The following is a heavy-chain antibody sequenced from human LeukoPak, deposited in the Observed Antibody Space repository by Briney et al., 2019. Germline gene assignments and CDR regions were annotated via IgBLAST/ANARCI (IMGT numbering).Heavy chain of an antibody. Sequence: GGSLRLSCAASGFTFSSYAMNWVRQAPGKGLEWVSTISGSGGSTYYADSVKGRFTISRDNSKNTLYLQMNSLRAEDTAVYHCAKDGGNSVPPYYFDYWGQGALVTVSS. D-gene: IGHD4-23*01. CDR1: GFTFSSYA. CDR3: AKDGGNSVPPYYFDY. CDR2: ISGSGGST. J-gene: IGHJ4*02. V-gene: IGHV3-23*01.